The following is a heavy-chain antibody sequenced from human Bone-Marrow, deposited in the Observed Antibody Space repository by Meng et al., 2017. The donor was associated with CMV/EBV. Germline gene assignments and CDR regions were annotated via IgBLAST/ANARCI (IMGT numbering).Heavy chain of an antibody. CDR1: GFTFSSYS. J-gene: IGHJ6*02. D-gene: IGHD6-19*01. CDR3: ARYGEQCLVLYGMDV. CDR2: ISSSSSYI. V-gene: IGHV3-21*01. Sequence: GESLKISCAASGFTFSSYSMNWVRQAPGKGLEWVSSISSSSSYIYYADSVKGRFTISRDNAKNSLYLQMNSLRAEDTAVYYCARYGEQCLVLYGMDVWGQGTTVTVSS.